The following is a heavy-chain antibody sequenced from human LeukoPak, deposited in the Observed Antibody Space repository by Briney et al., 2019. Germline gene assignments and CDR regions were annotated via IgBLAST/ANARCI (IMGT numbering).Heavy chain of an antibody. V-gene: IGHV4-34*01. CDR2: INHSGGT. D-gene: IGHD3-22*01. J-gene: IGHJ4*02. CDR1: GGSFSGYY. CDR3: ARDRYYYDRDFDY. Sequence: PSETLSLTCAVYGGSFSGYYWSWIRQPPGKGLEWIGEINHSGGTNYNPSLKSRVTISVDTSKNQFSLKLSSVTAADTAVYYCARDRYYYDRDFDYWGQGTLVTVSS.